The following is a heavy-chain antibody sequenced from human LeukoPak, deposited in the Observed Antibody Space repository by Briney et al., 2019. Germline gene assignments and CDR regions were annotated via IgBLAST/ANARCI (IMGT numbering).Heavy chain of an antibody. CDR2: MNPNSGNT. V-gene: IGHV1-8*01. CDR3: ARTPIRFLEWLLSNAFDI. J-gene: IGHJ3*02. D-gene: IGHD3-3*01. CDR1: GYTFTSYD. Sequence: ASVKVPCKASGYTFTSYDINWVRQATGQGLEWMGWMNPNSGNTGYAQKFQGRVTMTRNTSISTAYMDLSSLRSEDTAVYYCARTPIRFLEWLLSNAFDIWGQGTMVTVSS.